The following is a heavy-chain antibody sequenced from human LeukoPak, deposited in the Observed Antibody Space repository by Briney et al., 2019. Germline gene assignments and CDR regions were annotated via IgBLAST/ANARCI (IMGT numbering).Heavy chain of an antibody. Sequence: GGSLRLSCAASGFTFNIYAINWARQAPGKGLEWLSYISSSSTTKDYADSVKGRFTISRDNSKNTVYLQMNSLRDEDTAVYYCAGVPWFDPWGQGTLVTVSS. CDR1: GFTFNIYA. CDR3: AGVPWFDP. D-gene: IGHD6-6*01. V-gene: IGHV3-48*02. J-gene: IGHJ5*02. CDR2: ISSSSTTK.